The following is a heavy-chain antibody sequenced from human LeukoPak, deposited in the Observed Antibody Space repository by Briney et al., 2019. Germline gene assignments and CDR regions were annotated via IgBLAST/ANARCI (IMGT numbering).Heavy chain of an antibody. J-gene: IGHJ4*02. V-gene: IGHV3-30*18. CDR2: ISYDGSNK. CDR3: AKAVRYDSSGYFDY. CDR1: GFTFSSYS. Sequence: GGSLRLSCAASGFTFSSYSMNWVRQAPGKGLEWVAVISYDGSNKYYADSVKGRFTISRDNSKNTLYLQMNSLRAEDTAVYYCAKAVRYDSSGYFDYWGQGTLVTVSS. D-gene: IGHD3-22*01.